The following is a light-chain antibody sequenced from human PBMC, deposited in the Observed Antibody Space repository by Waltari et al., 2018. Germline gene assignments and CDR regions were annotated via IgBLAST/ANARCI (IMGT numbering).Light chain of an antibody. CDR1: ESISIN. V-gene: IGKV3-15*01. CDR2: GAS. Sequence: TQSPAHLSASLGERVTLTCRASESISINLAWYQQKPGQTPRLIIHGASKRATGVPARFAGSGSRTEFTLIISSLQSEDIAVYYCHQYNNRPPYTFGQGTKLEIK. J-gene: IGKJ2*01. CDR3: HQYNNRPPYT.